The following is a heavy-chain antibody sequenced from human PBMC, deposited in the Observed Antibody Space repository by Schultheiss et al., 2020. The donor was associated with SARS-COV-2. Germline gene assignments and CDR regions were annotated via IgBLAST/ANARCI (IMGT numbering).Heavy chain of an antibody. CDR2: ISSSGSTI. CDR3: ASGVGATRALDY. J-gene: IGHJ4*02. D-gene: IGHD1-26*01. CDR1: GFTFSSYE. Sequence: GGSLRLSCAASGFTFSSYEMNWVRQAPGKGLEWVSYISSSGSTIYYADSVKGRFTISRDNSKNTLYLQMNSLRAEDTAVYYCASGVGATRALDYWGQGTLVTVSS. V-gene: IGHV3-48*03.